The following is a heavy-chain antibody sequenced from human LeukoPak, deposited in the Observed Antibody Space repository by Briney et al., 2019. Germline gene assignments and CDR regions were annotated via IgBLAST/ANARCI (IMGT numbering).Heavy chain of an antibody. CDR1: GYSIISGYY. J-gene: IGHJ4*02. D-gene: IGHD2-21*02. V-gene: IGHV4-38-2*02. Sequence: PAETLSLTCTVSGYSIISGYYWGWIRQPPGKGLVWIGSIYHSGSTYYNPSLKSRVTISVDTSKNQFSLKLSSVTAADTAVYYCARVGMVVTAIFDYWGQGTLVTVSS. CDR3: ARVGMVVTAIFDY. CDR2: IYHSGST.